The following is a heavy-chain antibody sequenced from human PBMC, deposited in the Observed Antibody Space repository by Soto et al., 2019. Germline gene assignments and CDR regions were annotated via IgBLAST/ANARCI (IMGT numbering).Heavy chain of an antibody. CDR2: IYYSGST. CDR1: GGSISSGRYY. Sequence: SETLSLTCTVSGGSISSGRYYWSWIRQHPGKGLEWIGYIYYSGSTYYNPSLKSRVTISVDTSKNQFSLKLSSVTAADTAVYYCVGSSGSTNTFDIWGQGTMVTVS. V-gene: IGHV4-31*03. CDR3: VGSSGSTNTFDI. D-gene: IGHD3-10*01. J-gene: IGHJ3*02.